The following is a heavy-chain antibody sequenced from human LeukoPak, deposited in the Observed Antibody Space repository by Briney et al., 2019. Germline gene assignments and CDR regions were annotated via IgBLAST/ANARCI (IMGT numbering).Heavy chain of an antibody. CDR1: GYTFTSYY. CDR2: INPSGGST. CDR3: ARDSYDSRGYYYYYGMDV. Sequence: ASVKVSCKASGYTFTSYYMHWVRQAPGQGLEWMGIINPSGGSTSYAQKFQGRVTMTRDTSTSTVYMELSSLRSEDTAVYYCARDSYDSRGYYYYYGMDVWGQGTTVTVSS. V-gene: IGHV1-46*01. D-gene: IGHD3-22*01. J-gene: IGHJ6*02.